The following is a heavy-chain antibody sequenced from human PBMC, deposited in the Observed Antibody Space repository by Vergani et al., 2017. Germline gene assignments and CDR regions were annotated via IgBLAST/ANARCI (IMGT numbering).Heavy chain of an antibody. V-gene: IGHV3-30*18. D-gene: IGHD3-10*01. CDR2: ISYDGSNK. J-gene: IGHJ6*02. CDR1: GFTFSSYG. CDR3: AKDLGGSGSYYEYYYYGMDV. Sequence: QVQVVESGGGVVQPGRSLRLSCAASGFTFSSYGMHWVRQAPGHGLEWVAVISYDGSNKYYADSVKGRFTISRDNSKNTLYLQMNSVRAEDTAVYYCAKDLGGSGSYYEYYYYGMDVWGQGTTVTVSS.